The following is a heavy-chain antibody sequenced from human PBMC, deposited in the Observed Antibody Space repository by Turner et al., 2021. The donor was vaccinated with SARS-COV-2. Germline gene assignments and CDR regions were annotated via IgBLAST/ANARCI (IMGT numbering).Heavy chain of an antibody. CDR2: ISGSGGST. Sequence: EVQLLVFGGGLVQPGGSLRLSCAASGFAFSNYGMSWVRQAPGKGLEWVSAISGSGGSTFYADSVKGRFTIAKNNSNNTLYLQMNSLRAEDKCVYYCVVAAAVMWATMGALDIWGQGTMVTVSS. V-gene: IGHV3-23*01. CDR1: GFAFSNYG. D-gene: IGHD2-15*01. J-gene: IGHJ3*02. CDR3: VVAAAVMWATMGALDI.